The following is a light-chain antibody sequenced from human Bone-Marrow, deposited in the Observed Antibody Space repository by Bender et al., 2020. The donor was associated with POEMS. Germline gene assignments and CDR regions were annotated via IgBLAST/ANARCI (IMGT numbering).Light chain of an antibody. Sequence: QSTLTQPRSVSGSPGQSVTISCTGSRSDVGDSTSVSWYQQHPGKAPKLIIFDVNNRPSGTSYRFSGSKSGTSASLAITGLQAEDEGDYYCQSYDNSLGGWVFGGGTKLTVL. CDR1: RSDVGDSTS. CDR2: DVN. V-gene: IGLV2-11*01. J-gene: IGLJ3*02. CDR3: QSYDNSLGGWV.